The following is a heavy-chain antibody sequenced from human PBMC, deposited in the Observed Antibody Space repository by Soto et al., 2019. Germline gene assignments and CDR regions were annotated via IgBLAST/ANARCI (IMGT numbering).Heavy chain of an antibody. CDR1: GYTFTSYG. CDR2: ISAYNGNT. J-gene: IGHJ4*02. Sequence: QVQLVQSGAEVKKPGASVKVSCKASGYTFTSYGISWVRQAPGQGLEWMGWISAYNGNTNYAQKLQGRVTMTTDTSTSTSYMGLRSLRSDDTSVYYCAREPQSRGGALYYFDYWGQGTLVTVSS. V-gene: IGHV1-18*01. D-gene: IGHD3-16*01. CDR3: AREPQSRGGALYYFDY.